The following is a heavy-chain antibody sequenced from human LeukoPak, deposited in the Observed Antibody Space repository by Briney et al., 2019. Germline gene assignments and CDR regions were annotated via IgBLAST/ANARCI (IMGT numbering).Heavy chain of an antibody. CDR2: INHSGST. D-gene: IGHD4-17*01. Sequence: TSETLSLTCAVYGGSFSGYYWSWIRQPPVKGLEWIGEINHSGSTNYNPSLKSRVTISVDTSKNQFTLKLSSVTAADTAVYYCARHRLRWSHDAFDIWGQGTMVTVSS. CDR3: ARHRLRWSHDAFDI. CDR1: GGSFSGYY. J-gene: IGHJ3*02. V-gene: IGHV4-34*01.